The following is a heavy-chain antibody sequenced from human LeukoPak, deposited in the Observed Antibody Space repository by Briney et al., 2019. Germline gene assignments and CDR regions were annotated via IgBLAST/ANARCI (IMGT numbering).Heavy chain of an antibody. Sequence: GASVKVSCKASGYTFTSYYMHWVRQAPGQGLEWMGIINPSGGSTSYAQKFQGRVTMTRDMSTRTVYMELSSLRSEDTAVYYCARVILGIAAAGTEDYYYYYMDVWGKGTTVTVSS. J-gene: IGHJ6*03. V-gene: IGHV1-46*01. CDR3: ARVILGIAAAGTEDYYYYYMDV. CDR1: GYTFTSYY. CDR2: INPSGGST. D-gene: IGHD6-13*01.